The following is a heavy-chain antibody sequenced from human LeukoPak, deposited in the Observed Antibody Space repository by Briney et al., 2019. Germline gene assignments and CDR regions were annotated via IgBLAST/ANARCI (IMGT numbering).Heavy chain of an antibody. CDR2: SGNKVNSYTT. V-gene: IGHV3-72*01. CDR1: GFTFSDHS. CDR3: AWGDAYCSGDCFSD. D-gene: IGHD2-21*02. Sequence: PGGSLRLSCAASGFTFSDHSMDWIRQAPGKGLQWIGRSGNKVNSYTTPYAASVRDRFTISRDEPKNSVYLQMNSLKTEDTAVYYCAWGDAYCSGDCFSDWGQGTLVTVSA. J-gene: IGHJ4*02.